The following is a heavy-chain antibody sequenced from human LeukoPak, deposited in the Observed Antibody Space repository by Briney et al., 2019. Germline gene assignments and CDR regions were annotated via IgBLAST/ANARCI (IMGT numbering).Heavy chain of an antibody. CDR1: GVSFDDYY. J-gene: IGHJ4*02. CDR3: TRMTTGHDY. V-gene: IGHV4-34*01. D-gene: IGHD4-17*01. Sequence: SEPLSLTCAVSGVSFDDYYWAWVRQTAGKGLEWIGEINHSGYTNDSPSLKSRVTLSIDTSKKQFSLNLRSVTVADAGIYYCTRMTTGHDYWGQGTLVTVSS. CDR2: INHSGYT.